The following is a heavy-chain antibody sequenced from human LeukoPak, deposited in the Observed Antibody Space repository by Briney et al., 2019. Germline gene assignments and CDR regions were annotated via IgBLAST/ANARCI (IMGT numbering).Heavy chain of an antibody. V-gene: IGHV7-4-1*02. Sequence: GASVKVSCKASGYTFTSYGISWVRQAPGQGLEWMGWINTNTGNPTYAQGFTGRFVFSLDTSVSTAYLQISSLKAEDTAVYYCARRGGYCSSTSCYEGGWFDPWGQGTLVTVSS. CDR3: ARRGGYCSSTSCYEGGWFDP. D-gene: IGHD2-2*03. J-gene: IGHJ5*02. CDR1: GYTFTSYG. CDR2: INTNTGNP.